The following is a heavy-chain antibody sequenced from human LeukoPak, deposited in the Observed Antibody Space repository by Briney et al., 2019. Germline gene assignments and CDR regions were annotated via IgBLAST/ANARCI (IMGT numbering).Heavy chain of an antibody. CDR1: GFTFSIYT. CDR2: ISYDESTK. Sequence: GGSLRLSYAASGFTFSIYTMHWVRRAPGKGLEWVTSISYDESTKNYAASAEGRFTISRDSSKDTLYLHMTSLRVEDTAIYYCVRGSRYGSSWYNWLDPWGQGTLVSVLS. CDR3: VRGSRYGSSWYNWLDP. J-gene: IGHJ5*02. V-gene: IGHV3-30*04. D-gene: IGHD6-13*01.